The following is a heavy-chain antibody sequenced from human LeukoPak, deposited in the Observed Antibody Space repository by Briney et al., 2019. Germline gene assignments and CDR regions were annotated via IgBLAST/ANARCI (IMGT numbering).Heavy chain of an antibody. J-gene: IGHJ4*02. D-gene: IGHD4-11*01. V-gene: IGHV3-7*01. Sequence: GGSLRLSCAVSGLSFSTSWMDWDRQAPGKGLEWVASINPDESEKYSAGSVKGRFTISRDNAKNSLFLQMENLRVEDTAFYYCVRDLHYSRLDYWGQGMLVAVSS. CDR3: VRDLHYSRLDY. CDR2: INPDESEK. CDR1: GLSFSTSW.